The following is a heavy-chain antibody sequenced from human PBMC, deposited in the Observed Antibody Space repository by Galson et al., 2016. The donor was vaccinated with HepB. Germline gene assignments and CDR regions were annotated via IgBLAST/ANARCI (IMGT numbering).Heavy chain of an antibody. J-gene: IGHJ4*02. CDR1: GFIVSDYW. CDR2: ISPDGTST. Sequence: SLRLSCAASGFIVSDYWVHWVRQPPGKGLVWVSRISPDGTSTAYAASVKGRFTISRDNAKNTLYLQMSSLRAEDTAVYFCAAHKRQRVSDYEDYWGQGILVSVSS. D-gene: IGHD6-25*01. CDR3: AAHKRQRVSDYEDY. V-gene: IGHV3-74*01.